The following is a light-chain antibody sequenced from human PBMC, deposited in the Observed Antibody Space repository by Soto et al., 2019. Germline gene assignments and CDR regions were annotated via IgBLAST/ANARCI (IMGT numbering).Light chain of an antibody. CDR1: QSVSSN. CDR2: GAS. V-gene: IGKV3-20*01. Sequence: EVVMTQSPGTLSVSLGESATLSCRASQSVSSNLAWYQQKPGQAPRLLIYGASSRATGIPDRFSGSGSGTDFTLTISRLEPEDFAVYYCQQYGSSPPVTFGQGTRLEI. CDR3: QQYGSSPPVT. J-gene: IGKJ5*01.